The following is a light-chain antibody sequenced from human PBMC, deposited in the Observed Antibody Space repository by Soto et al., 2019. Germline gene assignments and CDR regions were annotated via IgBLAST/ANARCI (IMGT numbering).Light chain of an antibody. V-gene: IGLV2-14*01. J-gene: IGLJ1*01. Sequence: QSALTQPASVSGSPGQSITISCTGTSSDVGGYNYVSWYQQHPGKAPKLMIYEVSNRPSGVSNRFSGSKSGTTASLTISGLHAADEDDYYCSSYTSSSTLYVFGTGTKVTVL. CDR3: SSYTSSSTLYV. CDR2: EVS. CDR1: SSDVGGYNY.